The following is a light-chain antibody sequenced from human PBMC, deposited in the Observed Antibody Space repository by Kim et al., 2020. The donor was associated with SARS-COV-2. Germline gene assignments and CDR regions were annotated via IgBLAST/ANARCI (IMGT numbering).Light chain of an antibody. J-gene: IGLJ3*02. V-gene: IGLV6-57*03. CDR1: RGSIASNY. Sequence: GKTVTPPCPRSRGSIASNYVQWDQQRPGRAPTHVIYEDNQRPSGVPDRFSGSIDSSSNSASLTISGLKTEDEADYYCQSYDSSNWVFGGGTKLTVL. CDR2: EDN. CDR3: QSYDSSNWV.